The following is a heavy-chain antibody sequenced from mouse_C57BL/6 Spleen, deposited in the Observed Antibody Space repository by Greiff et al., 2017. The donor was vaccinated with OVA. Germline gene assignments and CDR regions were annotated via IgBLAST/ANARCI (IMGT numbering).Heavy chain of an antibody. CDR3: ARDGGDAMDY. Sequence: EVQLQQSGPELVKPGASVKISCKASGYTFTDYYMNWVKQSHGKSLEWIGDINPNNGGTSYNQKFKGKATLTVDKSSSTAYMELRSLTSEDSAVYYCARDGGDAMDYGGQGTSVTVSS. J-gene: IGHJ4*01. CDR2: INPNNGGT. V-gene: IGHV1-26*01. CDR1: GYTFTDYY.